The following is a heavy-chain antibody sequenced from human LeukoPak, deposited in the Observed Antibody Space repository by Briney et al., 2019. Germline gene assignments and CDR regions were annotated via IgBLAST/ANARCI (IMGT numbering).Heavy chain of an antibody. CDR3: ARWPHYYGSGSWPYYYYYYGMDV. CDR2: IYEDGRI. V-gene: IGHV3-53*01. Sequence: GGALRLSCVVSGITVSTNYMSWVRQAPGRGLEWGSMIYEDGRIFYADSVKGRFTISRDNSENMLYLQMNSLRAEDTAMYYCARWPHYYGSGSWPYYYYYYGMDVWGQGTTVTVSS. J-gene: IGHJ6*02. D-gene: IGHD3-10*01. CDR1: GITVSTNY.